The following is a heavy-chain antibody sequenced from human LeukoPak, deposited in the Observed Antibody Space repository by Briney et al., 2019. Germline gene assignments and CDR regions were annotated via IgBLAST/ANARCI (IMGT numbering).Heavy chain of an antibody. J-gene: IGHJ5*02. CDR2: IYYSGST. Sequence: PSQTLSLTCTVSGGSISSGGYYWSWIRQHLGKGLEWIGYIYYSGSTYYNPSLKSRVTISVDTSKTQFSLKLSSVTAADTAVYYCARDLTGSNWFDPWGQGTLVTVSS. D-gene: IGHD7-27*01. CDR3: ARDLTGSNWFDP. CDR1: GGSISSGGYY. V-gene: IGHV4-31*03.